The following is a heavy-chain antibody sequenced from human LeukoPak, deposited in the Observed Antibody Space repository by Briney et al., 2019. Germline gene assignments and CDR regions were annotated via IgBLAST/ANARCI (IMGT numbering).Heavy chain of an antibody. V-gene: IGHV3-23*01. Sequence: GGSLRLSCAASGFTFRTYAMSWVRQAPGKGLEWVSAISGSGDSTYYADSVRGRFTISRDNSKNTLYLQMNSLRAEDTAVYYCARDGDYYDSLGAGYFDYWGQGTLVTVSS. D-gene: IGHD3-22*01. CDR2: ISGSGDST. CDR1: GFTFRTYA. J-gene: IGHJ4*02. CDR3: ARDGDYYDSLGAGYFDY.